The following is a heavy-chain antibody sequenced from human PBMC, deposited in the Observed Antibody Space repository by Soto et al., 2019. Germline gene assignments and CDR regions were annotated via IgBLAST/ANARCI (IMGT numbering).Heavy chain of an antibody. J-gene: IGHJ4*02. CDR3: AKDPYYDFWSGPRFEF. CDR1: GFSFSSYG. V-gene: IGHV3-30*18. Sequence: GGSLRLSCAASGFSFSSYGMHWVRQAPGKGLEWVAVTSYDGSNKYYADSVKGRFTISRDNSNNMLYLQMNSLRVEDTVVYYCAKDPYYDFWSGPRFEFWGQGTLVTVSS. D-gene: IGHD3-3*01. CDR2: TSYDGSNK.